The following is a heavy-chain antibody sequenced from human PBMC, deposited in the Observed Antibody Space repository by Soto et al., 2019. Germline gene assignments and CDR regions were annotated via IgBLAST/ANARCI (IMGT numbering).Heavy chain of an antibody. CDR1: GGPLSNYV. CDR3: PNFRGRPWKNGGWSKVGY. V-gene: IGHV1-69*01. D-gene: IGHD3-10*01. CDR2: IMSIFGTP. J-gene: IGHJ4*02. Sequence: QVQLVQSGAEVKKPGSSVKVSCKASGGPLSNYVISWVRQAPGQGLEWMGGIMSIFGTPNYAEKVQGRVKISGGGFTNTGDMGLGRLASEGTAGLYCPNFRGRPWKNGGWSKVGYWGQGTLVIVSS.